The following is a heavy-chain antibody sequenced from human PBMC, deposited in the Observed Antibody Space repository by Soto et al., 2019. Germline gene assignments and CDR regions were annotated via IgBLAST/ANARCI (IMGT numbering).Heavy chain of an antibody. D-gene: IGHD3-10*01. V-gene: IGHV1-8*01. J-gene: IGHJ6*02. CDR3: ARGRGLHYGMDV. CDR1: GYTFTSYD. Sequence: ASVKVSCKASGYTFTSYDINWVRQATGQGLEWMGWMNPNSGNTGYAQKFQGRVTMTRNTSISTAYMELSSLRSEDTAVYYCARGRGLHYGMDVWGQGTTVTVSS. CDR2: MNPNSGNT.